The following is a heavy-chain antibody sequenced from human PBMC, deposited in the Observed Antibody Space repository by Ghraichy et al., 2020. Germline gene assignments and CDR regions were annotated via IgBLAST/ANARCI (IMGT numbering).Heavy chain of an antibody. CDR2: IYYSGST. V-gene: IGHV4-39*01. CDR1: GGSISSSSYY. Sequence: SETLSLTCTVSGGSISSSSYYWGWIRQPPGKGLEWIGSIYYSGSTYYNPSLKSRVTISVDTSKNQFSLKLSSVTAADTAVYYCASELGSEGYYYYYYMDVWGKGTTVTVSS. CDR3: ASELGSEGYYYYYYMDV. D-gene: IGHD7-27*01. J-gene: IGHJ6*03.